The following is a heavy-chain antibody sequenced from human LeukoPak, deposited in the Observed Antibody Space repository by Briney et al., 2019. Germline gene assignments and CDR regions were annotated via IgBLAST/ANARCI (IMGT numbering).Heavy chain of an antibody. D-gene: IGHD3-22*01. CDR3: ARDRFDDRSGYYYHYYYYMDV. V-gene: IGHV4-39*07. J-gene: IGHJ6*03. CDR2: IYSSGSA. Sequence: SETLSLTCNVSGGSVSSSDSYWGWIRQPPGQGLEWIGTIYSSGSAYYNPSLKSRVSLSVDTSRDQFSLKLSSVTAADTAVYYCARDRFDDRSGYYYHYYYYMDVWGKGTTVTVSS. CDR1: GGSVSSSDSY.